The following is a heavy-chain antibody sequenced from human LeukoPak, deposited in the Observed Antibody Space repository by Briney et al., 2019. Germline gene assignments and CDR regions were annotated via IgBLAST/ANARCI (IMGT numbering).Heavy chain of an antibody. CDR1: GYTFTSYG. Sequence: ASVKVSCKASGYTFTSYGISWVRQAPGQGLEWMGWISAYNGNTNYAQELQGRVTMTTDTSASTAYMELRSLRSNDTAVYYCARVEQQHLDYWGQGTLVTVSS. V-gene: IGHV1-18*01. CDR3: ARVEQQHLDY. J-gene: IGHJ4*02. D-gene: IGHD6-13*01. CDR2: ISAYNGNT.